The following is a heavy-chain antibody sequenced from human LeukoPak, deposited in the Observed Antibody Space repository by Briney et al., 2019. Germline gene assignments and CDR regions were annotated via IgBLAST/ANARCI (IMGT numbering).Heavy chain of an antibody. CDR1: GYSISSGYY. D-gene: IGHD5-12*01. Sequence: KTSETLSLTCTVSGYSISSGYYWGWIRQPPGKGLEWIGSIYHSGSTYYNPSLKSRVTISVDTSKNQFSLKLSSVTAADTAVYFCASSNWLRDANFDSWGQGTLVTVSS. J-gene: IGHJ4*02. CDR3: ASSNWLRDANFDS. V-gene: IGHV4-38-2*02. CDR2: IYHSGST.